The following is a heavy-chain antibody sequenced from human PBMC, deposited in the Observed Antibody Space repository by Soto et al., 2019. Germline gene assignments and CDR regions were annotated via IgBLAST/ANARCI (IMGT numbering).Heavy chain of an antibody. CDR1: GGTFSSYA. CDR2: IIPIFGTA. V-gene: IGHV1-69*06. CDR3: ARVKSDSSGYHDAFDI. D-gene: IGHD3-22*01. Sequence: QVQLVQSGAEVKKPGSSVKVSCKASGGTFSSYAISWVRQAPGQGLEWMGGIIPIFGTANYAQRFQGRVTITADKSTSTAYMELSSLRSEDTAVYYCARVKSDSSGYHDAFDIWGQGTMVTVSS. J-gene: IGHJ3*02.